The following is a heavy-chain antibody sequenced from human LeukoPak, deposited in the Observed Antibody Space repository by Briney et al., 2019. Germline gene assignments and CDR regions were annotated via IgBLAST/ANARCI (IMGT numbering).Heavy chain of an antibody. CDR1: GGSISSYY. Sequence: PSETLSPTCTVSGGSISSYYWSWIRQPPGKGLEWIGYIYYSGSTNYNPSLKSRVTISVDTSKNQFSLKLSSVTAADTAVYYCARWNCSSTSCYVERGIYGMDVWGQGTTVTVSS. J-gene: IGHJ6*02. CDR2: IYYSGST. V-gene: IGHV4-59*01. CDR3: ARWNCSSTSCYVERGIYGMDV. D-gene: IGHD2-2*01.